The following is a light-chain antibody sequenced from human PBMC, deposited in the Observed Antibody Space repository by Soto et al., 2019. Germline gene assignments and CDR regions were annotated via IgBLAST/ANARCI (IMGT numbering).Light chain of an antibody. V-gene: IGKV1-39*01. CDR3: QQSYGTPLT. CDR2: AAS. J-gene: IGKJ4*01. CDR1: QSISNY. Sequence: DIEMTQSPSSLSASVGDRVTITCRASQSISNYLNWYQHKPGKVPKLLIYAASSLQSGVPTRFSGSGSGTDFTLTISSLQPEDFANYYCQQSYGTPLTFGGGTTVEIK.